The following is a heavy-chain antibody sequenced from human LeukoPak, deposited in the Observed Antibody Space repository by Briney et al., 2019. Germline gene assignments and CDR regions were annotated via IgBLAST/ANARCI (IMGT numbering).Heavy chain of an antibody. CDR2: ISGSGGST. CDR1: GFTFSSYA. D-gene: IGHD1-26*01. Sequence: GGSLRPSCAASGFTFSSYAISWVRQAPGEGLGWVSSISGSGGSTYYADSVKGRFTISRDNSTNALYLQMNSLRAEDTAVYYCAKGASGSYSTDFDAWGQGTLVTVSS. J-gene: IGHJ4*02. V-gene: IGHV3-23*01. CDR3: AKGASGSYSTDFDA.